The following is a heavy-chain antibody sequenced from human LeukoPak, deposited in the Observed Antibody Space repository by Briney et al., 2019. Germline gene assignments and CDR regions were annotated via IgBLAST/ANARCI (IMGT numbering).Heavy chain of an antibody. Sequence: GRSLRLSCAASGFTFSNYGMHWVRQAPGKGLELVAVISYDRSNKYYADSVKGRFTISRDNSKNTLYLQMNSLRAEDTAVYYCAKDKYSGSYGPLDYWGQGTLVTVSS. CDR3: AKDKYSGSYGPLDY. CDR2: ISYDRSNK. D-gene: IGHD1-26*01. CDR1: GFTFSNYG. V-gene: IGHV3-30*18. J-gene: IGHJ4*02.